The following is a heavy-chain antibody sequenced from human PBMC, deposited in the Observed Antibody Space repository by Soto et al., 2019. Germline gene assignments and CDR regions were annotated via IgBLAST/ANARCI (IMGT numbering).Heavy chain of an antibody. CDR2: SRKKANSYIT. J-gene: IGHJ3*02. V-gene: IGHV3-72*01. CDR3: AREAYDYIWGQNAFDI. Sequence: GGSLRLSCAASGFTFSDHYMDWVRQARGKGLEWVGRSRKKANSYITEYAASVKGRITISRDDSKNSLYLQMNSLKTEDTAVYYCAREAYDYIWGQNAFDIWGQGTMVTVSS. CDR1: GFTFSDHY. D-gene: IGHD3-16*01.